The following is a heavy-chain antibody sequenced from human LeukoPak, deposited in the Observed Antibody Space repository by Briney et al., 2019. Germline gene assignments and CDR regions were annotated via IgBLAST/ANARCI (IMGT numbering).Heavy chain of an antibody. Sequence: GGSLRLSCVASGFTFSDHYMHWVRQAPGKGLEWVAVIWYDGSNKYYADSVKGRFTISRDNSKNTLYLQMNSLRAEDTAVYYCAREPFWSGYFANLHFDYWGQGTLVTVSS. CDR1: GFTFSDHY. D-gene: IGHD3-3*01. V-gene: IGHV3-33*08. CDR2: IWYDGSNK. CDR3: AREPFWSGYFANLHFDY. J-gene: IGHJ4*02.